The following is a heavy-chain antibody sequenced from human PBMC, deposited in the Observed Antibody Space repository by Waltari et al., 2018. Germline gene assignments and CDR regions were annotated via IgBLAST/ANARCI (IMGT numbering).Heavy chain of an antibody. CDR3: VRGQGWLPDY. D-gene: IGHD5-12*01. Sequence: EVQVVESGGGLVQPGGSLRLSCAASGLTLSNYWMNVVRQAPGKGPEWVANRKQDGSEKYYVDSVKGRVTISRDNAKNSLFLQMNRLRVEDTAVYYCVRGQGWLPDYWGQGTPVTVSP. CDR1: GLTLSNYW. V-gene: IGHV3-7*01. J-gene: IGHJ4*02. CDR2: RKQDGSEK.